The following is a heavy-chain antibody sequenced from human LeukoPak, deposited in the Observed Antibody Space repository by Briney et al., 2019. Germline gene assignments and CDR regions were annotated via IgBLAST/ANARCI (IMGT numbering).Heavy chain of an antibody. Sequence: SETLSLTCTVSGGSISSSRYYWGWIRQPPGKGLEWIGSIYYSGSTYYNPSLKSRVTISVHTSKNQFSLKLSSVTAADTAVYYCARQPYYYDSSGYYYVRPDYFDYWGQGTLVTVSS. CDR2: IYYSGST. CDR3: ARQPYYYDSSGYYYVRPDYFDY. CDR1: GGSISSSRYY. J-gene: IGHJ4*02. V-gene: IGHV4-39*01. D-gene: IGHD3-22*01.